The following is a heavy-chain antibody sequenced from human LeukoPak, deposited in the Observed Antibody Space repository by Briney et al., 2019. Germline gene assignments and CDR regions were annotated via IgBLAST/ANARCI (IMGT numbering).Heavy chain of an antibody. CDR1: GFTVSGNY. J-gene: IGHJ4*02. CDR3: AAPLTVIPY. D-gene: IGHD4-17*01. CDR2: IYSGGST. V-gene: IGHV3-66*01. Sequence: GGSLRLSCAASGFTVSGNYMTWVRQVSGKGLEWVSVIYSGGSTYYTDSVQGRFTISRDNSQNTLYLQMDSLRAEDTAVYYCAAPLTVIPYWGQGTLVTVSS.